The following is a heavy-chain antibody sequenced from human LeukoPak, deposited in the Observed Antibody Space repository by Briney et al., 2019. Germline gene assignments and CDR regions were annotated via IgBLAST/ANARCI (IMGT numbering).Heavy chain of an antibody. CDR1: GGSISSHY. J-gene: IGHJ4*02. V-gene: IGHV4-59*08. D-gene: IGHD3-10*01. CDR3: ARRDYGSGSYPFDY. Sequence: SETLSLTCTVSGGSISSHYWSWIRLPPGKGLEWIGSIYYSGSTSYNPSLKSRVTISLDTSKNQFSLKLSSVTAADTAVYYCARRDYGSGSYPFDYWGQGILVTVSS. CDR2: IYYSGST.